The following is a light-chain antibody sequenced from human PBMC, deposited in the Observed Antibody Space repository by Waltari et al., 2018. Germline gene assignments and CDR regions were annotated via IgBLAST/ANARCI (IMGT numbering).Light chain of an antibody. CDR3: SSYTTSNTWV. V-gene: IGLV2-14*01. CDR2: EVT. CDR1: SSDVGCYHH. Sequence: QSALTQPASVSGSPGQSITISCTGTSSDVGCYHHVPWYQHHPGKAPKLMIFEVTDRPSGVSNRFSGSKSGNTASLTISGLQAEDEADYYCSSYTTSNTWVFGGGTKVTVL. J-gene: IGLJ3*02.